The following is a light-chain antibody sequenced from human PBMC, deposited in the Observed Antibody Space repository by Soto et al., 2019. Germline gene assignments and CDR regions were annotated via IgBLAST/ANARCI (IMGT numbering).Light chain of an antibody. J-gene: IGKJ1*01. Sequence: DIQVTQSTSSLSASVGDRVTITCLASQSISSYLNWYQQKPGKAPKLLIYAASSLQSGVPSRFSGSGSGTDFTLTISSLQPEDFATYYCQQSYSTPGTFGQGTKVDI. V-gene: IGKV1-39*01. CDR1: QSISSY. CDR3: QQSYSTPGT. CDR2: AAS.